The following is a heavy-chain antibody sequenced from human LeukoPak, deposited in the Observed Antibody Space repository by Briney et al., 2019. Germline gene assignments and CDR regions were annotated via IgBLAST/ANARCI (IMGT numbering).Heavy chain of an antibody. D-gene: IGHD3-22*01. V-gene: IGHV4-39*07. CDR2: IYSSGST. CDR3: ARNGVNSGYTAFDY. J-gene: IGHJ4*02. CDR1: GASVSGSPYY. Sequence: SETLSLTCTVSGASVSGSPYYWGWIRQPPGKGLEWIGSIYSSGSTYYNASLQSRVTISIETSKNQFSLKLNSVTAADTAVYYCARNGVNSGYTAFDYWGQGTLVTVSS.